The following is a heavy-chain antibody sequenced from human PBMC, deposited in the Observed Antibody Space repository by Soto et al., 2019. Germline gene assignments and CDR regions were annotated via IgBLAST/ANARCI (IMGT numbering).Heavy chain of an antibody. CDR3: ARLHPYYYGMDV. CDR2: MNPNSGNT. V-gene: IGHV1-8*01. J-gene: IGHJ6*02. CDR1: GYTFTSYD. Sequence: QVQLVQSGAEVKKPGASVKVSCKASGYTFTSYDINWVRQATGQGLEWMGWMNPNSGNTGYAQKFQGRVNMTRNTSISTAYMELSSLRSEDTAVYYCARLHPYYYGMDVWGQGTTVTVSS.